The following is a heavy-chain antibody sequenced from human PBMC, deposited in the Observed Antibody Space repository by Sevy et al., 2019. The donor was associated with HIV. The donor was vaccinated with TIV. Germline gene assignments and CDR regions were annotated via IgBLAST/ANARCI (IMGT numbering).Heavy chain of an antibody. D-gene: IGHD6-19*01. J-gene: IGHJ4*02. CDR1: GGSISSSSYY. CDR2: IYYSAST. Sequence: SETLSLTCTVSGGSISSSSYYWGWIRQPPGKGLEWIGSIYYSASTYYNPSLKSRVTISVDTSKNQFSLKLSSVTAADTAVYYCARHAGYSSGWLYYFDYWGQGTLVTVSS. CDR3: ARHAGYSSGWLYYFDY. V-gene: IGHV4-39*01.